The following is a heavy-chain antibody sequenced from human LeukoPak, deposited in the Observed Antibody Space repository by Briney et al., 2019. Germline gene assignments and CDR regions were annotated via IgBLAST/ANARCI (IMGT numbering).Heavy chain of an antibody. V-gene: IGHV4-4*07. CDR1: GGSISSYY. CDR2: MYTSGST. Sequence: SETLSLTCTVSGGSISSYYWSWIRQPAGKGLEWVGRMYTSGSTNYNPSLKSRVTMSVGTSKNQFSLKLSSVTAADTAVYYCARDSDIVATIFAFDIWGQGTMVTVSS. CDR3: ARDSDIVATIFAFDI. J-gene: IGHJ3*02. D-gene: IGHD5-12*01.